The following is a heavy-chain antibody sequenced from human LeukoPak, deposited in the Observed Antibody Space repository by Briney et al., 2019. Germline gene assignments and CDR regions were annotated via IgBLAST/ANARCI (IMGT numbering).Heavy chain of an antibody. Sequence: SVKVSCKASGGTFSSYTISWVRQAPGQGLEWMGRIIPILGIANYAQKFQGRVTITADKTTSTAYMAVSSQTSGDTAVYYCARDHGGNPFGYYYYMDVWGKGTPVTVSS. CDR2: IIPILGIA. V-gene: IGHV1-69*02. D-gene: IGHD4-23*01. CDR1: GGTFSSYT. CDR3: ARDHGGNPFGYYYYMDV. J-gene: IGHJ6*03.